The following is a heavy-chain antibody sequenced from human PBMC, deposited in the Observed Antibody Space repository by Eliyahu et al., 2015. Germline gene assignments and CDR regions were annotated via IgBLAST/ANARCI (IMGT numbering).Heavy chain of an antibody. D-gene: IGHD4-17*01. V-gene: IGHV3-23*01. Sequence: EVQLLESGGGLVQPGGSLRLSCAASGFTFXSXAMSWVRQAPGKGLEWVSAISGSGGSTYYADSVKGRFTISRDNSKNTLYLQMNSLRAEDTAVYYCAKDYYGDQPSYYYYYYMDVWGKGTTVTVSS. CDR3: AKDYYGDQPSYYYYYYMDV. CDR1: GFTFXSXA. CDR2: ISGSGGST. J-gene: IGHJ6*03.